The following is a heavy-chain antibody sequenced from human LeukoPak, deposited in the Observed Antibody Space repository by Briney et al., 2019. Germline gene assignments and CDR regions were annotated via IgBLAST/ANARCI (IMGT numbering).Heavy chain of an antibody. CDR2: INPSGGST. CDR1: GYTFTSYY. V-gene: IGHV1-46*01. J-gene: IGHJ5*02. CDR3: ARDAPDAIPMIGREDYNNWLDP. D-gene: IGHD3-22*01. Sequence: ASVKVSCKASGYTFTSYYMHWVRQAPGQGLEWMGVINPSGGSTSYAQKFQGRVTMTRDTSTSTVYTELSSLRSEDTAVYYCARDAPDAIPMIGREDYNNWLDPWGQGTLVTVPS.